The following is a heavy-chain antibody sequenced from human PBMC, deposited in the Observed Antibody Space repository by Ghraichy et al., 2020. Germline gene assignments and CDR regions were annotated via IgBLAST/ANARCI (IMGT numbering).Heavy chain of an antibody. CDR2: ISGSGSST. CDR1: GFTFSNSA. CDR3: AKHIESPPSGMDV. Sequence: GGSLRLSCAASGFTFSNSAVSWVRQAPGKGLEWVSSISGSGSSTNYADSVKGRFTISRDNFKSTLYLQMSSLRDDDTAVYYCAKHIESPPSGMDVWDQGTTVTVSS. V-gene: IGHV3-23*01. J-gene: IGHJ6*02.